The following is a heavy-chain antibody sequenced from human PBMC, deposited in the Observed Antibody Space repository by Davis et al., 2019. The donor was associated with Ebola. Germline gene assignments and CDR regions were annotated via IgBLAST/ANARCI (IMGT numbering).Heavy chain of an antibody. J-gene: IGHJ5*02. Sequence: PGGSLRLSCAASGITFRGYWMFWVRQVPGKGPVWVSGINTDGSRTIYADSVRGRFTVSRDNAKKSLYLQMNSLRVEDTAIYYCTRDRAYKCFDLWGQGTLVTVSS. CDR3: TRDRAYKCFDL. V-gene: IGHV3-74*01. CDR1: GITFRGYW. CDR2: INTDGSRT.